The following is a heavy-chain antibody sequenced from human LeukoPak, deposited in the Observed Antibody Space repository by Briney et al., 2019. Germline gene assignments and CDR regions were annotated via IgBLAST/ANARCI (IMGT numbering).Heavy chain of an antibody. CDR2: ISGSGGST. Sequence: PGGSLRLSCAASGFTFSSYAMSWVRQAPGKGLEWVSAISGSGGSTYYADSVKGRFTISRDNSKNTLYLQMNSLRAEDTAVYYCARDPRGYSNYLVVNWFDPWGQGTLVTVSS. CDR3: ARDPRGYSNYLVVNWFDP. CDR1: GFTFSSYA. D-gene: IGHD4-11*01. V-gene: IGHV3-23*01. J-gene: IGHJ5*02.